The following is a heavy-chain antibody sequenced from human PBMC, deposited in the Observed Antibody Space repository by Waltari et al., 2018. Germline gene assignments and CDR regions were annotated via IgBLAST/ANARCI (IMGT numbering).Heavy chain of an antibody. CDR2: ISHSANA. CDR1: SYSIRSGYF. Sequence: QVQLQESGPGLARPSETLSLTCVVSSYSIRSGYFWGWIRQPTGKGLEWVGSISHSANAYYNPSLKSRVTMSVDTSKNQFALKVTSVTAADTAIYYCVRDLGGSGNSWFDAWGQGTLVTVSS. J-gene: IGHJ5*02. D-gene: IGHD3-10*01. CDR3: VRDLGGSGNSWFDA. V-gene: IGHV4-38-2*02.